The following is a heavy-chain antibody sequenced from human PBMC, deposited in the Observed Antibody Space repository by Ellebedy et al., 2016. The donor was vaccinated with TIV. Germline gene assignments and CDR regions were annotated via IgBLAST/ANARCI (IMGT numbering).Heavy chain of an antibody. CDR1: GFTFSSYA. CDR2: ISDSGGST. D-gene: IGHD3-9*01. V-gene: IGHV3-23*01. CDR3: ARENYEILGAGGMDV. J-gene: IGHJ6*02. Sequence: GESLKISCAASGFTFSSYAMSWVRQAPGKGLEWVAGISDSGGSTHYADSVKGRFTISRDNSKNQLSLQMSRLRDEETAIYDGARENYEILGAGGMDVWGQGTTVTVSS.